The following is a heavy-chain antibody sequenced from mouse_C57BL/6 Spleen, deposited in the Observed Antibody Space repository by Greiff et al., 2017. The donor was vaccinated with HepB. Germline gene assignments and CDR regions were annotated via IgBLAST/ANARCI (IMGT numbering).Heavy chain of an antibody. J-gene: IGHJ2*01. CDR2: ISSGGDYI. Sequence: EVMLVESGEGLVKPGGSLKLSCAASGFTFSSYAMSWVRQTPEKRLEWVAYISSGGDYIYYADTVKGRFTISRDNARNTLYLQMSSLKSEDTAMYYCTRVYYYCSSSYYFDYWGQGTTLTVSS. V-gene: IGHV5-9-1*02. D-gene: IGHD1-1*01. CDR1: GFTFSSYA. CDR3: TRVYYYCSSSYYFDY.